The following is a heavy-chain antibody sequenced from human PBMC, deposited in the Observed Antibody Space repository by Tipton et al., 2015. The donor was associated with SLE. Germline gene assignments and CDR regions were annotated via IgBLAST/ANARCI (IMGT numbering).Heavy chain of an antibody. J-gene: IGHJ6*04. CDR2: IYYSGST. Sequence: TLSLTCTVSGGSISGYYWSWVRQPPGKGLEWIGSIYYSGSTYYNPSLKSRVTISVDTSKNQFSLKLSSVTVADTAVYYCASVLGDVWGKGTTVTVSS. V-gene: IGHV4-39*07. CDR3: ASVLGDV. CDR1: GGSISGYY.